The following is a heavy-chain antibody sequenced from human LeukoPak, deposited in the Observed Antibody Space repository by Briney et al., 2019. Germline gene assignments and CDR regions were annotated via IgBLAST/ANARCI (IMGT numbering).Heavy chain of an antibody. J-gene: IGHJ4*02. CDR1: GFTFSNYG. D-gene: IGHD2-15*01. V-gene: IGHV3-33*01. Sequence: GGSLRLSCAASGFTFSNYGMHWVRQAPGKGLEWVAVIWYDGSNTYYADSVKGRFTISRDNSKNTLYLQMNSLRAEDTAVYYCARGARYCSGGSCRKGFDYWGQGTLVTVSS. CDR3: ARGARYCSGGSCRKGFDY. CDR2: IWYDGSNT.